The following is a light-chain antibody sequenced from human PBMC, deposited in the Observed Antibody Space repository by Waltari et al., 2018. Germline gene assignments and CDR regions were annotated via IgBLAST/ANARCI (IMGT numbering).Light chain of an antibody. V-gene: IGLV3-25*03. CDR2: KDI. CDR3: QATDSRV. Sequence: FQLTQSPSVSVSPGQTARITCSGSDLPNQYSYWYQQKPGQAPVLIIFKDIERPSGLPERFSASRAGTVVTLTINGVLAEDEADYYCQATDSRVFGGGTKLTV. CDR1: DLPNQY. J-gene: IGLJ2*01.